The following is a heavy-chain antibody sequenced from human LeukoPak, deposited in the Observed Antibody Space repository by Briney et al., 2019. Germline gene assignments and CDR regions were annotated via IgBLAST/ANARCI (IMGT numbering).Heavy chain of an antibody. CDR1: GFTVSSNY. CDR2: IYSGGST. CDR3: AIDQHYYDSSRPDY. D-gene: IGHD3-22*01. V-gene: IGHV3-66*01. J-gene: IGHJ4*02. Sequence: GGSLRLSCAASGFTVSSNYMSWVRQAPGKGLEWVSVIYSGGSTYYADSVKGRFTISRDNSKNTLYLQMNSLRAEDTAVYYCAIDQHYYDSSRPDYRTQATLVTVSS.